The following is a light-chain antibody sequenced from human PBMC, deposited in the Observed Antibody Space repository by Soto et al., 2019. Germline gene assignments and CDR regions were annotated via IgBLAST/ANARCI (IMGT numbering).Light chain of an antibody. CDR2: DAS. Sequence: AVQMTQSPSSLSASVGDRVTITCRASQDVRNDLDWYQQKPGKAPKLLINDASHLQNGVPSRFSGSGSGTHFTLTISSLQPEDFATYYCLQDYSSPRTFGQGTKLEIK. CDR3: LQDYSSPRT. CDR1: QDVRND. V-gene: IGKV1-6*01. J-gene: IGKJ2*01.